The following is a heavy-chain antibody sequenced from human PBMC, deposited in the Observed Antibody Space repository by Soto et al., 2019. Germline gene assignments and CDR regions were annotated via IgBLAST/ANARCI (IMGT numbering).Heavy chain of an antibody. D-gene: IGHD4-17*01. V-gene: IGHV1-18*01. CDR1: GYIFTSYG. CDR3: ARGRYGDY. CDR2: ISAHNGNT. Sequence: QAHLVQSGPEVKKPGASVKVSCKGSGYIFTSYGIAWVRQAPGQGLEGMGWISAHNGNTEYAQKFQGRVTVTRDTSTSTAYLELRSLRSDDTALYYWARGRYGDYWGQGALVTVSS. J-gene: IGHJ4*02.